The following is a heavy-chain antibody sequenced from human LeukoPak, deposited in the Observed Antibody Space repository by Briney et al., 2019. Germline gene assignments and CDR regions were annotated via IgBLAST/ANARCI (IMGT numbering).Heavy chain of an antibody. V-gene: IGHV3-21*01. CDR3: ASASYGSGTSAFDI. CDR1: GFTFSSYS. J-gene: IGHJ3*02. Sequence: GGSLRLSCAASGFTFSSYSMSWVRQAPGKGLEWVSSISSSSSYIYYADSVKGRFTISRDNAKNSLYLQMNSLRAEDTAVYYCASASYGSGTSAFDIWGQGTMVTVSS. D-gene: IGHD3-10*01. CDR2: ISSSSSYI.